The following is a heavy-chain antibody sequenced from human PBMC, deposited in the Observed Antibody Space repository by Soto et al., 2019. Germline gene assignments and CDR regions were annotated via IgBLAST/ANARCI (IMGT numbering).Heavy chain of an antibody. V-gene: IGHV3-21*01. CDR1: GFTFSSYS. D-gene: IGHD2-15*01. CDR2: ISSSSSYI. J-gene: IGHJ4*02. CDR3: ARDRDDEVVALRY. Sequence: GGSLRLSCAASGFTFSSYSMNWVRQAPGKGLEWVSSISSSSSYIYYADSVKGRFTISRDNAKNSLYLQMNSLRAEDTAVYYCARDRDDEVVALRYWGQGTLVTVSS.